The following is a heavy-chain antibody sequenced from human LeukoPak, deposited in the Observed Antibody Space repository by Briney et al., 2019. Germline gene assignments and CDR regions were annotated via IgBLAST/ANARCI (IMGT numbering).Heavy chain of an antibody. CDR2: INSDGGST. D-gene: IGHD3-10*01. Sequence: PGGSLRLSCAASGSTFSSYWMHWVRSAPGKGLVWVSRINSDGGSTSYADSVTGRFTISTDNAKTTLYLQMNSLRAEDTAVYYCVKVRGPTMPHYWGQGTLVTVSS. V-gene: IGHV3-74*01. CDR3: VKVRGPTMPHY. J-gene: IGHJ4*02. CDR1: GSTFSSYW.